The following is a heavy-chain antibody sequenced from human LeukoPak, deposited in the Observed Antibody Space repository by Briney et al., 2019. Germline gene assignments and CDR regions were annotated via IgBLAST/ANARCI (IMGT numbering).Heavy chain of an antibody. CDR2: IKQDGSDK. D-gene: IGHD4-17*01. J-gene: IGHJ3*02. Sequence: GGSLRLSCAASGFTFSSYWMSWVRQAPGKGLEWVANIKQDGSDKYYVDSVKGRFTISRDNAKNTLYLQMTSLRAEDTAVYYCAREYRYGDYQRDAFDIWGQGTMVTVFS. CDR1: GFTFSSYW. CDR3: AREYRYGDYQRDAFDI. V-gene: IGHV3-7*01.